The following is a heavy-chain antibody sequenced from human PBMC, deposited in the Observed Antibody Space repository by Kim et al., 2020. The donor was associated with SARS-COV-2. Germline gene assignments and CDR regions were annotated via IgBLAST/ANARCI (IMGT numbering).Heavy chain of an antibody. J-gene: IGHJ5*02. V-gene: IGHV4-59*01. Sequence: SETLSLTCTVSGGSIRNYYWSWIRQPPGKGLEWIGYIYYSGNRNYNPSLNSRVTISVDTSKNQFSLRLSSVTAADTAMYYCVRDYYDSYGQDWFDPWGRGTLVTVSS. CDR1: GGSIRNYY. CDR2: IYYSGNR. D-gene: IGHD3-22*01. CDR3: VRDYYDSYGQDWFDP.